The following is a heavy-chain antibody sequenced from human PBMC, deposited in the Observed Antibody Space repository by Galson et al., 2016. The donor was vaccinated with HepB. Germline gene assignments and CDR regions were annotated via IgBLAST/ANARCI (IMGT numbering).Heavy chain of an antibody. CDR2: ISYAGSIK. D-gene: IGHD3-10*01. Sequence: SLRLSCAGSGFRFSNYGLHWVRQAPGKGLEWVSFISYAGSIKYYADSVKGRFTISRDNSKNTVSLHMNSLRPEDTAVYYCAKDGYYSGSGIDIHFDYWGRGTLVTVSS. V-gene: IGHV3-30*18. CDR1: GFRFSNYG. J-gene: IGHJ4*02. CDR3: AKDGYYSGSGIDIHFDY.